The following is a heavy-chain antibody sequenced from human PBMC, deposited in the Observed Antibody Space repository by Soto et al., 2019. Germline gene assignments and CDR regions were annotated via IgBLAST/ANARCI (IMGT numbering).Heavy chain of an antibody. CDR3: GTWRGSSWFDY. V-gene: IGHV5-51*01. D-gene: IGHD2-2*01. CDR1: GFTFSSYS. Sequence: GESLKISCKASGFTFSSYSLGWVRHMPGKGLQWMGNIFSSDSSAKYSPSFVGQVTISVDRSINTAYLQWSSLRASDTAIYYCGTWRGSSWFDYWGPGTLVTVSS. J-gene: IGHJ4*02. CDR2: IFSSDSSA.